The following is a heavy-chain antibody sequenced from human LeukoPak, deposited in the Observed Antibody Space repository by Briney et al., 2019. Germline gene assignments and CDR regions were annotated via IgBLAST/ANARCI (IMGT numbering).Heavy chain of an antibody. D-gene: IGHD3-10*01. CDR3: ARDPDYYGSGSRDY. V-gene: IGHV3-66*01. CDR1: GFTVSSNY. J-gene: IGHJ4*02. Sequence: GGSLRLSCAASGFTVSSNYMSWVRQAPGKGLEWVSVIYSGGSTYYADSVKGRFTISRDNSKNTLYLQMNSLRAEDTAVCYCARDPDYYGSGSRDYWGQGTLVTVSS. CDR2: IYSGGST.